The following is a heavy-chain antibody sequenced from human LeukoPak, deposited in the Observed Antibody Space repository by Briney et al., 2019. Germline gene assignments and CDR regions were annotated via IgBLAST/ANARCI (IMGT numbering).Heavy chain of an antibody. J-gene: IGHJ4*02. CDR1: GFTFSDYY. CDR3: ASYYYDSSGYYYVHY. V-gene: IGHV4-59*01. CDR2: IYYSGST. Sequence: PGGSLRLSCAASGFTFSDYYMSWIRQAPGKGLEWIGYIYYSGSTNYNPSLKSRVTISVDTSKNQFSLRLSSVTAADTAVYYCASYYYDSSGYYYVHYWGQGTLVTVSS. D-gene: IGHD3-22*01.